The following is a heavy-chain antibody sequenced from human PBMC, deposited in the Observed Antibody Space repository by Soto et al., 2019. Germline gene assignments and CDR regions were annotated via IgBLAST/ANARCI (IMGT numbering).Heavy chain of an antibody. J-gene: IGHJ6*01. V-gene: IGHV5-10-1*01. CDR3: ARHPSYYDSSGNIYGMAV. D-gene: IGHD3-22*01. CDR1: GYSFTSYW. CDR2: IDPSDSYT. Sequence: GESLKISWKGSGYSFTSYWISWVRQMPGKGLEWMGRIDPSDSYTNYSPSFQGHVTISADKSISTAYLQWSSLKASDTAMYYCARHPSYYDSSGNIYGMAVRGKGTTVPVSS.